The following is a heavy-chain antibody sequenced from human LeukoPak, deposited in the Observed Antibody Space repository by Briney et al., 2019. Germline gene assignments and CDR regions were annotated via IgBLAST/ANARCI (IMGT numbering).Heavy chain of an antibody. CDR3: ARQEIGLRSFDP. V-gene: IGHV4-39*01. J-gene: IGHJ5*02. CDR2: VYTGST. Sequence: PSETLSLTCTVSSGSISSALYHWGWIRQPPGKNLEWLGSVYTGSTHNNPSLKSRVTISVDTSKNQFSLNLSSVTAADTAVYYCARQEIGLRSFDPWGQGTLVTVSS. D-gene: IGHD3/OR15-3a*01. CDR1: SGSISSALYH.